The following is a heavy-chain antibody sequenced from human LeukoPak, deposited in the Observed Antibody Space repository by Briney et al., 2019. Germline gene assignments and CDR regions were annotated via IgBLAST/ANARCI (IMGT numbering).Heavy chain of an antibody. J-gene: IGHJ4*02. V-gene: IGHV3-64D*09. D-gene: IGHD1-26*01. CDR3: VKDPSGNYFYFDY. CDR2: ISSDGGRT. Sequence: GGSLRLSCSASGFTFNSFAMFWVRQAPGKGLEYVSGISSDGGRTNYADSVKARFTISRDNSKVTLYLQMTSRRPEDTAIYYCVKDPSGNYFYFDYWGQGTLVTVSS. CDR1: GFTFNSFA.